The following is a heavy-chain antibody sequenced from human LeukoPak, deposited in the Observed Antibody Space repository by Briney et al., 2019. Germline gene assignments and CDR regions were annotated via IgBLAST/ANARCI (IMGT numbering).Heavy chain of an antibody. D-gene: IGHD1-1*01. V-gene: IGHV4-39*01. CDR1: GGPLNNSSYY. CDR2: IYYSGST. J-gene: IGHJ3*02. CDR3: ARRDFGTTGTGAFDI. Sequence: SETLSLTCTVSGGPLNNSSYYWGWLPQPPGKGLEWLGSIYYSGSTYYNPSLKSRVTISVDTSKNQFSLKLSSVTAADTAVYYCARRDFGTTGTGAFDIWGQGTVVTVSS.